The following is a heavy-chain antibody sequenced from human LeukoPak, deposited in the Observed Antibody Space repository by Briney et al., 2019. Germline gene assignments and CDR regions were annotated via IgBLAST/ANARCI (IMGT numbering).Heavy chain of an antibody. CDR1: GYSISSGYY. CDR2: IYHSGST. D-gene: IGHD1-1*01. Sequence: PSETLSLTCAVSGYSISSGYYWGWIRQPPGKGLEWIGSIYHSGSTYYNPSLKSRVTISVDTSKNQFSLKLSSVTAADTAVYYCARSQLDQVADYWGRGTLVTVSS. J-gene: IGHJ4*02. CDR3: ARSQLDQVADY. V-gene: IGHV4-38-2*01.